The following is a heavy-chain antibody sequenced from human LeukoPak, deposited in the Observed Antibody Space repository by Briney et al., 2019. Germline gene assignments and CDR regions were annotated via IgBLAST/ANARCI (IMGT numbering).Heavy chain of an antibody. D-gene: IGHD3-3*01. CDR1: GFSLTTRGVG. J-gene: IGHJ5*02. V-gene: IGHV2-5*02. CDR2: IYWDDDK. CDR3: AQWRRNWFDP. Sequence: KESGPTLVKPTQPLTLTCTFSGFSLTTRGVGVGWIRHPPGKALEWLALIYWDDDKRYSPSLKSRLIITKDTSKNQVVLTMTNMDPVDTATYYCAQWRRNWFDPWGQGTLVTVSS.